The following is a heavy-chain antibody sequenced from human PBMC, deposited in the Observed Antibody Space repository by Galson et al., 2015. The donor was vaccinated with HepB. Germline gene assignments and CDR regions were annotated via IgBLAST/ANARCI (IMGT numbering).Heavy chain of an antibody. V-gene: IGHV3-21*01. CDR1: GFTFSSYS. CDR2: ISSSSSYI. CDR3: ARVSDSGWYGGDY. Sequence: LRLSCAASGFTFSSYSMNWVRQAPGKGLEWVSSISSSSSYIYYADSVKGRFTISRDNAKNSLYLQMNSLRAEDTAVYYCARVSDSGWYGGDYWGQGTLVTVSS. D-gene: IGHD6-19*01. J-gene: IGHJ4*02.